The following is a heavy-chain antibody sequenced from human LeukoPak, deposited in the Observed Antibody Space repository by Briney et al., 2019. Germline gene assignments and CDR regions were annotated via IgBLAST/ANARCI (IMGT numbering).Heavy chain of an antibody. CDR3: TRDGNGKSLDFDY. D-gene: IGHD1-1*01. V-gene: IGHV3-7*01. CDR2: IKQDGSEK. Sequence: GGSLRLSCAASGFTFSTYWMTWVRQAPGKGLEWVANIKQDGSEKYYVDSVKGRFTISRDNAKNSLYLQMNGLRAEDTAVYYCTRDGNGKSLDFDYWGQGTLVTVSS. J-gene: IGHJ4*02. CDR1: GFTFSTYW.